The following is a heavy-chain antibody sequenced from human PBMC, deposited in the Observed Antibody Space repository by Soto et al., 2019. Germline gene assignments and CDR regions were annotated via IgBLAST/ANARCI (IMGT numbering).Heavy chain of an antibody. V-gene: IGHV4-38-2*02. CDR1: GDSISNTYY. CDR3: VRDSPGWTGSYLYYYGMDV. CDR2: IYHSGST. J-gene: IGHJ6*02. Sequence: SETLSLTCAVSGDSISNTYYWGWVRQPPGKGLEWIASIYHSGSTYYNPSLKSRVTISMDMSKNHFSLRLRSLTATDTAVYYCVRDSPGWTGSYLYYYGMDVWGQGTTVTVPS. D-gene: IGHD1-26*01.